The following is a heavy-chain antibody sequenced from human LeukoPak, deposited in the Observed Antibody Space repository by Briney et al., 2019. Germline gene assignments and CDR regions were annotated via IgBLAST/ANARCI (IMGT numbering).Heavy chain of an antibody. D-gene: IGHD5-18*01. Sequence: GESLKISCKGSGYSFTSYWIGWVRQMPGKGLEWMGIIYPGDSDTRYSPSFQGQVTISADKSISTAYLQWGSLKASDTAMYYCASSSDTAMDTTDAFDIWGQGTMVTVSS. CDR3: ASSSDTAMDTTDAFDI. CDR2: IYPGDSDT. J-gene: IGHJ3*02. CDR1: GYSFTSYW. V-gene: IGHV5-51*01.